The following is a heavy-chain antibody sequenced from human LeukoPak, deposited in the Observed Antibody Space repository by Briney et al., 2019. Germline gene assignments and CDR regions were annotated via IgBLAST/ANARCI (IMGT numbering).Heavy chain of an antibody. J-gene: IGHJ4*02. Sequence: ASVKVSCKVSGYTLTELSMHWVRQAPGKGLEWMGGFDPEDGETIYAQKFQGRVTMTEDTSTDTTYMEPSSLRSEDTAVYYCATGGMWEFDYWGQGTLVTVSS. CDR2: FDPEDGET. CDR1: GYTLTELS. V-gene: IGHV1-24*01. CDR3: ATGGMWEFDY. D-gene: IGHD1-26*01.